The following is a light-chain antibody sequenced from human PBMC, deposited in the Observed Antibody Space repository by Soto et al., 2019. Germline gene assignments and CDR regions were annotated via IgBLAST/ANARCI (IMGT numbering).Light chain of an antibody. Sequence: EFVLTQSPGTLSLSPGERATLSCRASQSLTNSLMAWYQQKPGQAPRLLIYDTSSRASGIPDRFSGSGSGTDFTLTISRLETEDFAVYYCQQRQYWPPITFGQGTRLEIK. J-gene: IGKJ5*01. V-gene: IGKV3D-20*02. CDR1: QSLTNSL. CDR2: DTS. CDR3: QQRQYWPPIT.